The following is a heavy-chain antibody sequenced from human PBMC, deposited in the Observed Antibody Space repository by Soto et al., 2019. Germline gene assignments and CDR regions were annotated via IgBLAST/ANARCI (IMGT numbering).Heavy chain of an antibody. D-gene: IGHD1-26*01. Sequence: QVQLQESGPGLVQPSQTLSLTCTVSGDPITSGDYYWTWIRQSPGKGLEWIGFIYYTGSFDYNPSLKSRLIISLDRSKNQFSLKLTSVTAADTAVYYCAADWEGTDFWGQGTLVTVSS. CDR2: IYYTGSF. CDR3: AADWEGTDF. J-gene: IGHJ4*02. V-gene: IGHV4-30-4*01. CDR1: GDPITSGDYY.